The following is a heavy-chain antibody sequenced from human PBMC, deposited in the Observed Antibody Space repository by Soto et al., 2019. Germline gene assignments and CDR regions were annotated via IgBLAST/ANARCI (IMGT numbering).Heavy chain of an antibody. V-gene: IGHV4-30-2*01. J-gene: IGHJ6*02. CDR1: GGSISSGGYS. D-gene: IGHD4-4*01. CDR3: ATQSYSNSGAYYYYAMDV. Sequence: SETLSLTCAVSGGSISSGGYSWSWIRQPPGKGLEWIGYIYQSGSTYYNPSLKSRVTISVDRSRNQFSLRLSSVTAADTAVYFCATQSYSNSGAYYYYAMDVWGQGTTVTVSS. CDR2: IYQSGST.